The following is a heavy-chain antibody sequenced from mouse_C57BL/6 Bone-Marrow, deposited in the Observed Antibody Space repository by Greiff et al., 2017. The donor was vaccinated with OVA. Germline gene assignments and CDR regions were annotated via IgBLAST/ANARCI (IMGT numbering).Heavy chain of an antibody. D-gene: IGHD1-1*01. Sequence: VHVKQSGPVLVKPGASVKMSCKASGYTFTDYYMNWVKQSHGKSLEWIGVINPYNGGTSYNQKFKGKATLTVDKSSSTAYMELNSLTSEDSAVYYCARGITTDYFDYWGQGTTLTVSS. CDR3: ARGITTDYFDY. CDR1: GYTFTDYY. V-gene: IGHV1-19*01. CDR2: INPYNGGT. J-gene: IGHJ2*01.